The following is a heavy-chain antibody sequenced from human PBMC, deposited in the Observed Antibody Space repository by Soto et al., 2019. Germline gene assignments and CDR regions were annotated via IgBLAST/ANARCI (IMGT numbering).Heavy chain of an antibody. CDR1: GYTFTGYY. V-gene: IGHV1-2*02. Sequence: ASVKVSCKASGYTFTGYYMHWVRQSPGQGLEWIGWINPNSGGTNYAQKFQGRVTMTRDTSISTAYMELSRLRSDDTAVYYCARGPGIAVAGTGPFDYWGQGTLVTVSS. CDR3: ARGPGIAVAGTGPFDY. J-gene: IGHJ4*02. D-gene: IGHD6-19*01. CDR2: INPNSGGT.